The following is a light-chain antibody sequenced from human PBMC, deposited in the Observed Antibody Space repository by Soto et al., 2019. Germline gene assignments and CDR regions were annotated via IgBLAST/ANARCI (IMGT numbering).Light chain of an antibody. CDR1: QTVTSNY. CDR2: GAS. V-gene: IGKV3-20*01. J-gene: IGKJ3*01. Sequence: EIVLTQSPGTLSLSPGERATLSCRASQTVTSNYLAWYRQKPGQAPRLLIYGASSSATGIPDRFSGSGSGTDFTLTIRRLEPEDSPVSYCHPYGGSFSYTFGPGTKVYIK. CDR3: HPYGGSFSYT.